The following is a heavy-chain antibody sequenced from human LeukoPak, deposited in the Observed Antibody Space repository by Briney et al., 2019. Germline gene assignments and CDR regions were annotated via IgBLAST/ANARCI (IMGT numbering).Heavy chain of an antibody. CDR3: AKDLWNYDSSGSPQPPDY. J-gene: IGHJ4*02. D-gene: IGHD3-22*01. CDR1: GFTFTNYW. CDR2: IDIDGTGT. V-gene: IGHV3-74*01. Sequence: GGSLRLSCAASGFTFTNYWMHWVRQAPGKGLVWVSRIDIDGTGTSYADSVKGRFTISRDNSKNTLYLQMNSLRAEDTAVYYCAKDLWNYDSSGSPQPPDYWGQGTLVTVSS.